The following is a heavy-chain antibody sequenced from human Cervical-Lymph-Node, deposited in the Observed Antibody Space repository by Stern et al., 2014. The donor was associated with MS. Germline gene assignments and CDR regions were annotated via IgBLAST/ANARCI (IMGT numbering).Heavy chain of an antibody. V-gene: IGHV4-59*08. J-gene: IGHJ4*02. CDR1: VDSISTYY. D-gene: IGHD5-18*01. CDR3: ATVRYSYGPRQFEF. CDR2: IYYSGGT. Sequence: QLQLQESGPGLVKPSETLSLTCSVSVDSISTYYWTWIRQPPGKGLEWIGWIYYSGGTDYNPSLQSRVTISVDTSKRQFFLKLRSVTAADTAVYYCATVRYSYGPRQFEFWGQGALVTVSS.